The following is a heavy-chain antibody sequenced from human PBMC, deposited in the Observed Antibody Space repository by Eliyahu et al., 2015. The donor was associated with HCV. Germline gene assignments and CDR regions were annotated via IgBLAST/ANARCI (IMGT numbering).Heavy chain of an antibody. CDR1: GDSIRSTTYS. J-gene: IGHJ4*02. CDR2: INYNGDT. D-gene: IGHD6-19*01. Sequence: QLQLRESGPGLVKSSETLSLSCSVSGDSIRSTTYSWDWIRQSPGKGLEWIGNINYNGDTHQNPALKSRVTISVDTSKNQVSLNLTSVTAADTAVYFCAGSRWPTTVAGFFDHWGQGTLVTVSS. CDR3: AGSRWPTTVAGFFDH. V-gene: IGHV4-39*01.